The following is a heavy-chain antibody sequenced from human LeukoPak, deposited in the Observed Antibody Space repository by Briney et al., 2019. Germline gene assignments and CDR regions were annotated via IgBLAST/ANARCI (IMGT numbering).Heavy chain of an antibody. V-gene: IGHV1-3*04. Sequence: ASVKVSCKASGYTFASYAMHWGRQAPGQRLEWMGWINTGNGNTKYSQKFQGRVTITRATSASTAYMELSSLRSEDTAVYYCARVGYSGYDSRPVFNYWGQGTLVTVSS. J-gene: IGHJ4*02. CDR1: GYTFASYA. CDR3: ARVGYSGYDSRPVFNY. D-gene: IGHD5-12*01. CDR2: INTGNGNT.